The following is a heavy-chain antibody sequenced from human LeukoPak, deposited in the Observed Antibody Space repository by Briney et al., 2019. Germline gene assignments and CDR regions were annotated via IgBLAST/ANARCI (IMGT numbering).Heavy chain of an antibody. J-gene: IGHJ6*03. CDR2: ISSSSTI. CDR1: GFTFSSYS. V-gene: IGHV3-48*01. D-gene: IGHD3-3*01. CDR3: ARDLIVFWSGPGGYMDV. Sequence: GGSLRLSCAASGFTFSSYSMNWVRQAPGKGLEWVSYISSSSTIYYADSVKGRFTISRDNAKNSLYLQMNSLRAEDTAVYYCARDLIVFWSGPGGYMDVWGKGTTVTVSS.